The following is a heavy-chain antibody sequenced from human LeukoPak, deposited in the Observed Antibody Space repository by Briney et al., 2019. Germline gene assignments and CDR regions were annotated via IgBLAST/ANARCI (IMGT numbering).Heavy chain of an antibody. CDR3: ARDGGSNNYWFDP. V-gene: IGHV4-34*01. D-gene: IGHD4-23*01. CDR2: INHSGRT. J-gene: IGHJ5*02. Sequence: SETLSLTCALYGGSFGVYYWICIRQPPGKGLECIGEINHSGRTNYNPVLKSRVTISLDKSKKQFSLKLSSVAAADTAVYFCARDGGSNNYWFDPWGQGTLVIVSS. CDR1: GGSFGVYY.